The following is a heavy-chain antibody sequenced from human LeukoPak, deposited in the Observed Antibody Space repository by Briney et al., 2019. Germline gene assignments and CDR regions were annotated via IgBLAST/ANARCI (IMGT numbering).Heavy chain of an antibody. Sequence: GGSLRLSCAASGFTFSSYAMSWVRQAPGKGLEWVSAISGSGGSTYYADSVKGRFTISRDNPKNTLYLQMNSLRAEDTAVYYCAKGRDVYYYGSGSYYRPYFDYWGQGTLVTVSS. J-gene: IGHJ4*02. CDR3: AKGRDVYYYGSGSYYRPYFDY. V-gene: IGHV3-23*01. D-gene: IGHD3-10*01. CDR2: ISGSGGST. CDR1: GFTFSSYA.